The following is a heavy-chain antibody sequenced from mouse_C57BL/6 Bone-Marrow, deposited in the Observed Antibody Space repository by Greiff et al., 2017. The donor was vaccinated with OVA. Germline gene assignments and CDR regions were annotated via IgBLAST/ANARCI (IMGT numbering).Heavy chain of an antibody. D-gene: IGHD1-1*01. CDR2: INPSSGYT. V-gene: IGHV1-7*01. J-gene: IGHJ2*01. CDR3: ARYPLRSHY. Sequence: QVQLQQSGAELAKPGASVKLSCKASGYTFTSYWMHWVKQRPGQGLEWIGYINPSSGYTKYNQKFKSKATLTVDKSSSTAYMQLSSLTSEDSAVYYCARYPLRSHYWGQGTTLTVSS. CDR1: GYTFTSYW.